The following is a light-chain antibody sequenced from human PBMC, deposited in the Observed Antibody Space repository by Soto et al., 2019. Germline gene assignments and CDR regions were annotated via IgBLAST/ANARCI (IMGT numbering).Light chain of an antibody. V-gene: IGKV1-39*01. CDR2: DAS. J-gene: IGKJ1*01. CDR3: QQSYTIPRM. Sequence: DIQMTQSPSSLSASVVDRVTITCRASQSISSYLNWYQQKPGKAPKYLISDASSLRSGVPSRFSGSGSGTEFTLTIRSLQPEDFATYYCQQSYTIPRMFGQGTKVEIK. CDR1: QSISSY.